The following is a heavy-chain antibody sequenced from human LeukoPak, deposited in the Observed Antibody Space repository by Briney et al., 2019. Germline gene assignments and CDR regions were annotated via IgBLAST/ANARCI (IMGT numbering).Heavy chain of an antibody. V-gene: IGHV3-13*01. J-gene: IGHJ4*02. D-gene: IGHD6-6*01. CDR1: GFTFSSYD. CDR3: AKGSSSSRPYYFDY. Sequence: GGSLRLSCAASGFTFSSYDMHWVRQATGKGLEWVSAIGTAGDTYYPGSVKGRFTISRDNSKNTLFLQMNSLRVEDTAVFYCAKGSSSSRPYYFDYWGQGTLVTVSS. CDR2: IGTAGDT.